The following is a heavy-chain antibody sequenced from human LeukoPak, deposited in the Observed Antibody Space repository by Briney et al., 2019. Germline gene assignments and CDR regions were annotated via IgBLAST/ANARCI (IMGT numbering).Heavy chain of an antibody. Sequence: PGGSLRLSCAASGFTFSSYSMNWVRQAPGKGLEWVSYISSSSSTIYYADSVKGRFTISRDNAKNSLYLQMNSLRAEDTAVYYCARVTYSDAFDIWGQGTMVTVSS. CDR2: ISSSSSTI. CDR3: ARVTYSDAFDI. D-gene: IGHD2-21*01. V-gene: IGHV3-48*01. J-gene: IGHJ3*02. CDR1: GFTFSSYS.